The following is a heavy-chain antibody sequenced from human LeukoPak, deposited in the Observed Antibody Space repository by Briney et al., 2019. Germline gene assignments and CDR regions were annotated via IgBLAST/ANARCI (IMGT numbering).Heavy chain of an antibody. CDR3: ARGVGYCSGGSCGYYMDV. V-gene: IGHV1-8*01. CDR2: KNPNSGNT. J-gene: IGHJ6*03. CDR1: GYTFTSYD. Sequence: ASVKVSCKASGYTFTSYDINWVRQATGQGLEWMGWKNPNSGNTGYAQKFQGRVTMTRNTSISTAYMELSSLRSEDTAVYYCARGVGYCSGGSCGYYMDVWGKGTTVTVSS. D-gene: IGHD2-15*01.